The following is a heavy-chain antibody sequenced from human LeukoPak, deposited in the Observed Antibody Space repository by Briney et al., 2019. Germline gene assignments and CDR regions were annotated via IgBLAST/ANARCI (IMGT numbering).Heavy chain of an antibody. CDR3: ARAIVVVPAAIRGRYYFDY. CDR1: GFTFSSYW. CDR2: IKQDGSEK. Sequence: GGSLRLSCAASGFTFSSYWMSWVRQAPGKGLEWVANIKQDGSEKYYVDSVKGRFTISRDNAKNSLYLQMNSPRAEDTAVYYCARAIVVVPAAIRGRYYFDYWGQGTLVTVSS. J-gene: IGHJ4*02. V-gene: IGHV3-7*01. D-gene: IGHD2-2*01.